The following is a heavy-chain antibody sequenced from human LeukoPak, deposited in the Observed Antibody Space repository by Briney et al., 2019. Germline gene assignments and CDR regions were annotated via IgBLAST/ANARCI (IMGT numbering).Heavy chain of an antibody. CDR1: GFTFSSYE. Sequence: PGGSLRLSCAASGFTFSSYEMSWVRQAPGKGLEWVSYISSGSSTIYYADSVKGRFTISRDNAKNSLYLQINNLTAEDTAIYYCARDSPRPKPATAPYYWGQGALLTVSS. J-gene: IGHJ4*02. D-gene: IGHD2-21*02. CDR2: ISSGSSTI. V-gene: IGHV3-48*03. CDR3: ARDSPRPKPATAPYY.